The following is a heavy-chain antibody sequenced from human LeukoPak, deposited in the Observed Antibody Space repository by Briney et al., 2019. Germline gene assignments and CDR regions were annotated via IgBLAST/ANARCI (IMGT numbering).Heavy chain of an antibody. CDR1: GFTFSGYS. J-gene: IGHJ4*02. CDR3: ARDLKGYSTH. CDR2: ITSTSSYT. D-gene: IGHD5-12*01. V-gene: IGHV3-21*01. Sequence: GGSLRLSCVASGFTFSGYSMNWVRQAPGKGLEWVSSITSTSSYTYQADSVKGRFIISRDNAKNSLYLQMNSLGGEDTAVYYCARDLKGYSTHWGQGTLVTVSS.